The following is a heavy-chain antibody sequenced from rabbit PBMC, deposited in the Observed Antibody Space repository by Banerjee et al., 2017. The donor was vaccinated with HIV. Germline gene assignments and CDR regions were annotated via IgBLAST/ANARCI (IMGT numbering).Heavy chain of an antibody. CDR1: GFSFSSSDY. Sequence: QEQLVETGGGLVQPEGSLALTCKASGFSFSSSDYMCWVRQAPGKGLEWIACIHGGSINNIYYASWAKGRLTISRTSSTTVTLQMTSLTAADTATYFCARFYAGYGDFGYAAMWGQGTLVTVS. CDR2: IHGGSINNI. J-gene: IGHJ3*01. D-gene: IGHD7-1*01. V-gene: IGHV1S45*01. CDR3: ARFYAGYGDFGYAAM.